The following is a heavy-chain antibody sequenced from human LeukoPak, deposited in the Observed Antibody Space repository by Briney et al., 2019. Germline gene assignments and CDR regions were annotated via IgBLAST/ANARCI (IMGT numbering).Heavy chain of an antibody. CDR2: INPSGGST. CDR3: ARGDSSGFLDY. D-gene: IGHD6-19*01. J-gene: IGHJ4*02. CDR1: GYTLTSYY. V-gene: IGHV1-46*01. Sequence: ASVKVSCNASGYTLTSYYMHWLRQPPAPGLEWMGIINPSGGSTSYAQKFQGRVTMTRDTSSSTVYMELSSLRSEDTALYYCARGDSSGFLDYWGQGTLVTVSS.